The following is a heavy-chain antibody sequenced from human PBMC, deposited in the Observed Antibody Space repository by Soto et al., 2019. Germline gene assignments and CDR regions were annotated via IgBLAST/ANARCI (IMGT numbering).Heavy chain of an antibody. J-gene: IGHJ4*02. D-gene: IGHD3-22*01. V-gene: IGHV1-18*04. CDR3: ARGIVALGNIYDRVGGLFFDY. CDR1: GYTFSSYT. CDR2: ISADNGNT. Sequence: ASVKVSCKASGYTFSSYTITWVRQAPGQGPEWMGWISADNGNTNYARSLQGRVTMTTATSTSTAYMELTSLTSDDTAVYYCARGIVALGNIYDRVGGLFFDYWGQGTLVTVSS.